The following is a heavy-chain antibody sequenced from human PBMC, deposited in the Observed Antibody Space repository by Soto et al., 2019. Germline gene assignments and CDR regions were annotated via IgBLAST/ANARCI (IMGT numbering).Heavy chain of an antibody. D-gene: IGHD3-3*01. CDR2: INPNSGGT. J-gene: IGHJ6*02. CDR1: GYTFTGYY. Sequence: ASVKVSCKASGYTFTGYYMHWVRQAPGQGLEWMGWINPNSGGTNYAQKFQGRVTMTRDTSISTAYMELSRLRSDDTAVYYCARDLTIFGVVTLDYYYYGMDVWGQGTTVTVSS. V-gene: IGHV1-2*02. CDR3: ARDLTIFGVVTLDYYYYGMDV.